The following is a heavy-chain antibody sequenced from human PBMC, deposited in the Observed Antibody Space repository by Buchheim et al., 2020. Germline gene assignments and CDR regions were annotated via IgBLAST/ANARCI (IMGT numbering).Heavy chain of an antibody. D-gene: IGHD6-6*01. J-gene: IGHJ4*02. V-gene: IGHV3-7*01. CDR1: GFTFNSYW. Sequence: EEQLVESGGGLRQPGGSLRLSCAASGFTFNSYWMHWVRQAPGKGLEWVANIKQDGSVKYYVDSVKGRFTISRDTAKNALYPQMNSLRAEDTAVYYCARVVWEDVSSSFLFDYWGQGTL. CDR3: ARVVWEDVSSSFLFDY. CDR2: IKQDGSVK.